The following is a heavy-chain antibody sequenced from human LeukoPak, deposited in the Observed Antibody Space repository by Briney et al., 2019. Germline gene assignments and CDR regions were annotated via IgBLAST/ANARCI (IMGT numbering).Heavy chain of an antibody. CDR1: GFTFNNYA. CDR2: ITDNGDST. V-gene: IGHV3-23*01. J-gene: IGHJ4*02. Sequence: GGSLRLSCTASGFTFNNYAMTWVRQSPAKGLEWLSSITDNGDSTYYADSVKGRFTMSRDNSKNTLYLQMNSLRADDSAVYYCAKAPTRYCSGGSCYPLDCWGQGTLVTVSS. D-gene: IGHD2-15*01. CDR3: AKAPTRYCSGGSCYPLDC.